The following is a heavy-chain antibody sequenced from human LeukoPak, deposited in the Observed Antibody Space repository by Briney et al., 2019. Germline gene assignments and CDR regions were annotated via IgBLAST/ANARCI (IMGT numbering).Heavy chain of an antibody. V-gene: IGHV3-15*01. J-gene: IGHJ3*01. D-gene: IGHD3-22*01. CDR3: TAERITMIVVVT. CDR2: IKSKTDGGTT. CDR1: GFTFSSYA. Sequence: PGRSLRLSCAASGFTFSSYAMHWVRQAPGKGLEWVGRIKSKTDGGTTDYAAPVKGRFTISRDDSKNTLYLQMNSLKTEDTAVYYCTAERITMIVVVTWGQGTMVTVSS.